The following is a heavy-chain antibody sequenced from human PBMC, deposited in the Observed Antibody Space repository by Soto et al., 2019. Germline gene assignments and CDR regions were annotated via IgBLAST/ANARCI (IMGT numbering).Heavy chain of an antibody. V-gene: IGHV3-7*05. CDR2: IKQDGSEK. CDR1: GFTFSSYW. Sequence: GGSLRLSCAASGFTFSSYWMSWVRQAPGKGLEWVANIKQDGSEKYYVDSVKGRFTISRDNAKNSLYLQMNSLRAEDTVVYYCASRNWGYSRYFDYWGQGTLVTVSS. CDR3: ASRNWGYSRYFDY. J-gene: IGHJ4*02. D-gene: IGHD7-27*01.